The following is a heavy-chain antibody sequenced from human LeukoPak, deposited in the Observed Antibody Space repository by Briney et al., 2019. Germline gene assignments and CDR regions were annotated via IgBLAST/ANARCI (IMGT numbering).Heavy chain of an antibody. Sequence: PGGSLRLSCAASGFTFSSYGMHWVRQAPGKGLEWVAVISYDGSNKYYADSVKGRFTISRDNSKNTLYLQMNSLRAEDTAVYYCARDPPRITIFGVVPSYYYMDVWGKGTTVTVSS. J-gene: IGHJ6*03. V-gene: IGHV3-30*03. CDR3: ARDPPRITIFGVVPSYYYMDV. D-gene: IGHD3-3*01. CDR2: ISYDGSNK. CDR1: GFTFSSYG.